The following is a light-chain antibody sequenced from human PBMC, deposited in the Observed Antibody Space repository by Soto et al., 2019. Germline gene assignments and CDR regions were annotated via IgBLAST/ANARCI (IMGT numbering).Light chain of an antibody. Sequence: QSALTQPASVSGSPGQSITISCTGTSSDVGGYNYVSWYQQHPGKAPKLMIYDVSNRPSGVSTRFSGSKSGNTASLTISGLQAEDEADYYGSSYTSSSTLVYVFGTGTKLTGL. CDR1: SSDVGGYNY. CDR3: SSYTSSSTLVYV. J-gene: IGLJ1*01. V-gene: IGLV2-14*01. CDR2: DVS.